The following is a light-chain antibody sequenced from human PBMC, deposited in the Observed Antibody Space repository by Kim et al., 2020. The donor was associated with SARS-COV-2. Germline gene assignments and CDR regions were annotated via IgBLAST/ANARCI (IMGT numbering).Light chain of an antibody. CDR3: TSYTISSTLEGV. CDR2: DVS. CDR1: SSDFGAYNY. J-gene: IGLJ2*01. V-gene: IGLV2-14*03. Sequence: QSALTQPASVSGSPGQSVTISCTGSSSDFGAYNYVSWYQQHPGKAPKLVIYDVSNRPSGVSVRFSGSKSGNTASLTISGLQAEDEADYYCTSYTISSTLEGVFGGGTQLTVL.